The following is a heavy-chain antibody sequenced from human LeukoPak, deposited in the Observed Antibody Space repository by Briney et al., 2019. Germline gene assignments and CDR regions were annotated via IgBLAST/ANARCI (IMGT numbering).Heavy chain of an antibody. CDR3: ARGPSITMVRGGQWYYYMDV. J-gene: IGHJ6*03. V-gene: IGHV1-46*01. CDR1: GYTFTSYY. CDR2: INPSGCST. D-gene: IGHD3-10*01. Sequence: ASVKVSCTASGYTFTSYYIHWVRQAPGQGLEWMGLINPSGCSTNYAQKFQGRVTMTRDTSTSTVYMELSSLRSEDTAVYYCARGPSITMVRGGQWYYYMDVWGKGTTVTISS.